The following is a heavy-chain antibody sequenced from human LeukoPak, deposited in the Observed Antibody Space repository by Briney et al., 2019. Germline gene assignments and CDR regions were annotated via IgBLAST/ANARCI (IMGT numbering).Heavy chain of an antibody. D-gene: IGHD2-15*01. V-gene: IGHV1-2*06. CDR2: INPNSGGT. CDR1: GYTFTGYY. CDR3: ARDDCSGGSCYRT. Sequence: ASVKVSCKASGYTFTGYYMHWVRQAPGQGLEWMGRINPNSGGTKYAEKFQGRVAMTRDTSISTAYMEVGRLTSDDTAVYYCARDDCSGGSCYRTWGQGTLVTVSS. J-gene: IGHJ4*02.